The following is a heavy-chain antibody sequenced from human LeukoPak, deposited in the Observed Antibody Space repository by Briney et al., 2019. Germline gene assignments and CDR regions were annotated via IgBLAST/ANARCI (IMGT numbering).Heavy chain of an antibody. CDR3: ARGIAARSRGGAFDI. CDR2: MNPNSGNT. V-gene: IGHV1-8*01. D-gene: IGHD6-6*01. J-gene: IGHJ3*02. Sequence: ASVKVSCKASGYTFTSYDINWVRQATGQGLEWMGWMNPNSGNTGYAQKFQGRVTMTRDTSTSTVYVELSSLRSEDTAVYYCARGIAARSRGGAFDIWGQGTMVTVSS. CDR1: GYTFTSYD.